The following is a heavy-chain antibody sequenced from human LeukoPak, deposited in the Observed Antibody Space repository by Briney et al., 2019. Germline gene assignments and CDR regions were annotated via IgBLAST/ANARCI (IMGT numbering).Heavy chain of an antibody. Sequence: ASVKVSCKASGYTFTSYYMHWVRQAPGQGLEWMGIINPSGGSTSYAQKFQGRVTMTRDTSTSTVYMELSSLRSEDTAVYYCARERAGRWGRLLGREYFQHWGQGTLVTVSS. V-gene: IGHV1-46*01. CDR1: GYTFTSYY. CDR3: ARERAGRWGRLLGREYFQH. CDR2: INPSGGST. D-gene: IGHD1-26*01. J-gene: IGHJ1*01.